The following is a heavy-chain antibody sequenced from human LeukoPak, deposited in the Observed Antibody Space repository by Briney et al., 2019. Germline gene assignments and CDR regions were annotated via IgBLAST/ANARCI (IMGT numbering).Heavy chain of an antibody. V-gene: IGHV1-2*02. CDR1: GYTFTGYY. CDR2: INPNSGGT. CDR3: ARSITMVRGGNSDY. D-gene: IGHD3-10*01. J-gene: IGHJ4*02. Sequence: ASVKVSCKASGYTFTGYYMHWVRQAPGQGLEWMGWINPNSGGTNYAQKFQGRVTMTRDTSISTAYMELSRLRSDDTAVYYCARSITMVRGGNSDYWVREPWSPSPQ.